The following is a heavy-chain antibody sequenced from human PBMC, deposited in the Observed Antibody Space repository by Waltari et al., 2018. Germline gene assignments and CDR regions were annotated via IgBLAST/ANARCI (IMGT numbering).Heavy chain of an antibody. V-gene: IGHV4-39*07. CDR3: ARRVGSSPYFDY. J-gene: IGHJ4*02. D-gene: IGHD1-26*01. Sequence: QLQLQESGPGLVKPSETLSLTCTVPGGSISSSSYYWGWIRQPPGKGLEWIGSIYYSGSTYYNPSLKSRVTISVDTSKNQFYLKLSSVTAADTAVYYCARRVGSSPYFDYWGQGTLVTVSS. CDR2: IYYSGST. CDR1: GGSISSSSYY.